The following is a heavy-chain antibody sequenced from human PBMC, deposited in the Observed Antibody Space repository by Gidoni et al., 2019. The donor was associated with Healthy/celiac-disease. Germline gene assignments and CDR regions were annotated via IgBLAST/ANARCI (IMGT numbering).Heavy chain of an antibody. Sequence: QVQLVQSGAEVKKPGASVKVSCKASGYTFTSYDINWVRQATGQGLEWMGWMNPNSGNTGYAQKFQGRVTMTRNTSISTAYMELSSLRSEDTAVYYCARGRACSSTSCYIPGGMDVWGQGTTVTVSS. D-gene: IGHD2-2*02. CDR1: GYTFTSYD. CDR3: ARGRACSSTSCYIPGGMDV. J-gene: IGHJ6*02. V-gene: IGHV1-8*01. CDR2: MNPNSGNT.